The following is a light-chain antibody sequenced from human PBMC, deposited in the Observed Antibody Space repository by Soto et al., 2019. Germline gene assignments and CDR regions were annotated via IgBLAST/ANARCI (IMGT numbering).Light chain of an antibody. CDR3: QPRSNWPMT. Sequence: EIVLTQSPGTLSLSPGERVTLSCRASQSVSSSYLAWYQQKPGQAPRLLIYGASSRATGIPDRFSGSGSGTDFTLTISSLEPEDFAVYYCQPRSNWPMTVGPGTKVDIK. CDR1: QSVSSSY. CDR2: GAS. V-gene: IGKV3D-20*02. J-gene: IGKJ1*01.